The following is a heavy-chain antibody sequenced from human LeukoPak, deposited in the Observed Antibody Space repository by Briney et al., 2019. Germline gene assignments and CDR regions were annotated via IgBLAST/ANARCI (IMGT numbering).Heavy chain of an antibody. CDR1: GFTFSSYA. CDR2: ISGSGGST. J-gene: IGHJ4*02. CDR3: AKDSGYSSGWYNDY. V-gene: IGHV3-23*01. Sequence: GGSLRLSCAASGFTFSSYAMSWVRQAPGKGLEWVSAISGSGGSTYYADSVKGRFTISRDNSKNTLYLQMNSLRAEDTAVYYCAKDSGYSSGWYNDYWGQGTLVTVSS. D-gene: IGHD6-19*01.